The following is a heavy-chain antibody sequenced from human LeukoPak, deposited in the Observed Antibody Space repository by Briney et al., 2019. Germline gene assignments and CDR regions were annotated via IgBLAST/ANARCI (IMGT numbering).Heavy chain of an antibody. J-gene: IGHJ4*02. CDR3: ARVGNYYDSSGDFDY. V-gene: IGHV3-21*01. CDR2: ISSSSSYI. CDR1: GFTFNSYS. Sequence: GGSLRLSCAASGFTFNSYSMNWVRQAPGKGLEWVSFISSSSSYIYYADSVKGRFTISRDNAKNSLYLQMNSLRAEDTAVYYCARVGNYYDSSGDFDYWGQGTLVTVSS. D-gene: IGHD3-22*01.